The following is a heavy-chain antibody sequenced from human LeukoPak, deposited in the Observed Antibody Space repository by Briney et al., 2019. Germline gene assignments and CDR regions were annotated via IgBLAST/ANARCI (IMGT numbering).Heavy chain of an antibody. V-gene: IGHV4-34*01. D-gene: IGHD5-18*01. CDR3: ASRQERGYSYGL. CDR2: INHSGGT. J-gene: IGHJ4*02. Sequence: TSETLSLTCAVYGGSFSGYYWSWIRQPPGKGLEWIGEINHSGGTNYNPSLKSRVTISVDTSKNQFSLKLSSVTAADTAVYYCASRQERGYSYGLWGQGTLVTVSS. CDR1: GGSFSGYY.